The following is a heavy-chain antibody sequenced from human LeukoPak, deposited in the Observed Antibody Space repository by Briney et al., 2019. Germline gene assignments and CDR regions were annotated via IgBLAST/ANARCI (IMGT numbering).Heavy chain of an antibody. CDR3: AKSNGYGLIDI. Sequence: SETLSLTCTVSGGSISSYYWSWIRQPPGEGLEWIGNIFYSGSTYYGPSLKSRLTISLDTSRNQFSLKLNSVTAADTAVYYCAKSNGYGLIDIWGQGTMVTVSS. CDR2: IFYSGST. J-gene: IGHJ3*02. CDR1: GGSISSYY. V-gene: IGHV4-59*12. D-gene: IGHD3-10*01.